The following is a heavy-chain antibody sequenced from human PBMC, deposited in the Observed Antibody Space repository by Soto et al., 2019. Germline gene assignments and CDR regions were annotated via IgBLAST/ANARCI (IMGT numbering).Heavy chain of an antibody. CDR2: IIPMFGTA. D-gene: IGHD5-18*01. V-gene: IGHV1-69*12. J-gene: IGHJ4*02. CDR1: GGTFSTYA. Sequence: QVQLVQSGAEAKKPESSVKVSCKAPGGTFSTYAISWVRQAPGQGLEWMGGIIPMFGTANYAQRFQDRVTITADESTNTVYMELGSLTSEETAVYFCASGIQLWLRRINAGYAGWGQGTLVTVSS. CDR3: ASGIQLWLRRINAGYAG.